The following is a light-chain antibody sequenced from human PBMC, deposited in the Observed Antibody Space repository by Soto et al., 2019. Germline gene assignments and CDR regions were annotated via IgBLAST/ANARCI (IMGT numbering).Light chain of an antibody. CDR3: QQYYGTPLT. V-gene: IGKV4-1*01. CDR2: WAS. Sequence: DIVLTQSPDSPSVSLGERATIDCKSSRSLLYSSNHKNYLAWYQHKPGQPPRLLINWASARESGVPDRFSGAGSGTDFTLTISSLQAEDVAVYFCQQYYGTPLTFGGGTKVEIK. J-gene: IGKJ4*01. CDR1: RSLLYSSNHKNY.